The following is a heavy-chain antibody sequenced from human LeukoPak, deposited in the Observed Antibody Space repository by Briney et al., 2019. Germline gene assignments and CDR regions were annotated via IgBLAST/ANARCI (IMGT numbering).Heavy chain of an antibody. CDR3: ARERTSGWNAFDF. D-gene: IGHD6-19*01. Sequence: PGRSLRLSCAASGFTFSGYGMHWVRQAPGKGLVWVSRINSVGSSTSYADSVKGRFTISRDNAKNTLYLQMNSLRAEDTAVYYCARERTSGWNAFDFWGQGTLVTVSS. CDR1: GFTFSGYG. J-gene: IGHJ4*02. V-gene: IGHV3-74*01. CDR2: INSVGSST.